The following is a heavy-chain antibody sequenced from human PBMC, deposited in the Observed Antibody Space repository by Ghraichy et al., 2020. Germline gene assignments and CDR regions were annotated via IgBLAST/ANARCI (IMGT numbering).Heavy chain of an antibody. Sequence: SETLSLTCSVSGGSVSSDRYYWSWIRQPPGKGLEWIGYIYYSGSTNFNPSVKSRVTISLDKSKNQFSLTLSSVTAADTAVYYCARSGQGDGSYYRWLDPWGQGTLVTVSS. D-gene: IGHD3-10*01. J-gene: IGHJ5*02. CDR2: IYYSGST. CDR3: ARSGQGDGSYYRWLDP. CDR1: GGSVSSDRYY. V-gene: IGHV4-61*01.